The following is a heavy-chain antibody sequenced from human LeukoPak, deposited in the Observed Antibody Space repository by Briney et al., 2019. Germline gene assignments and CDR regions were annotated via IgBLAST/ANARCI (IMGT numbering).Heavy chain of an antibody. J-gene: IGHJ5*02. Sequence: PGGSLRLSCAASGFTFSDYYMSWIRQAPGKGLEWVSYISNSGSTIYYADSVKGRFTISRDNAKNSLYLQMNSLRAEDTAVYYCAREARDGYNYGWFDPWGQGTLVTVSS. CDR3: AREARDGYNYGWFDP. CDR1: GFTFSDYY. V-gene: IGHV3-11*04. CDR2: ISNSGSTI. D-gene: IGHD5-24*01.